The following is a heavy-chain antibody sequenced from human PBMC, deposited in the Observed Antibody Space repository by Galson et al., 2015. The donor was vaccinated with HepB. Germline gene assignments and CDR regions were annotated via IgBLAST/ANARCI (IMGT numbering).Heavy chain of an antibody. CDR2: ISSSGSTI. CDR3: ARDRHGYSGYNYYYYYMDV. J-gene: IGHJ6*03. CDR1: GFTFSDYY. Sequence: SLRLSCAASGFTFSDYYMSWIRQAPGKGLEWVSYISSSGSTIYYADSVKGRFTISRDNAKNSLYLQMNSLRAEDTAVYYCARDRHGYSGYNYYYYYMDVWGKGTTVTVSS. V-gene: IGHV3-11*01. D-gene: IGHD5-12*01.